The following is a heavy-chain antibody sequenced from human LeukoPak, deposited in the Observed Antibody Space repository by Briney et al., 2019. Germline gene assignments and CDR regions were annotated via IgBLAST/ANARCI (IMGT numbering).Heavy chain of an antibody. D-gene: IGHD2-2*03. CDR2: IKQDGSEK. V-gene: IGHV3-7*01. CDR3: ARDGFCGITSCLPLFDI. Sequence: GGSLRLSCAASGFTFSSYWMSWVRQAPGKGLEWVANIKQDGSEKYYVDSVKGRFTISRDNAKNSLYLQMNSLRAEDTAVYYCARDGFCGITSCLPLFDIGAQGTMATVFS. CDR1: GFTFSSYW. J-gene: IGHJ3*02.